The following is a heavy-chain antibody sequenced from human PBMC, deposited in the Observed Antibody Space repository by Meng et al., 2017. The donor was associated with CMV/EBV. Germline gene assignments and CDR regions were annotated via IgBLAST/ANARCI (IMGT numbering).Heavy chain of an antibody. J-gene: IGHJ4*02. Sequence: ASVKVSCKASGYTFTGYYMHWVRQAPGQGLEGMGKILTSSGSTTYAPRFQGRVTITRDTSTSTVYMELNSLSSEDTAVYSCARDAGDYVCDYWGQGTLVTVSS. CDR3: ARDAGDYVCDY. CDR1: GYTFTGYY. D-gene: IGHD3-16*01. CDR2: ILTSSGST. V-gene: IGHV1-46*01.